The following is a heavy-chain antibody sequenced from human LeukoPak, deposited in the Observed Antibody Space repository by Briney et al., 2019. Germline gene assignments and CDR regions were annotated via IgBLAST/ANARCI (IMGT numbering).Heavy chain of an antibody. D-gene: IGHD2-8*02. J-gene: IGHJ5*02. CDR3: ARDELVGDWFDP. Sequence: SETPSLTCTVSGGSISSYYWSWIRQPAGKGLEWIGRIYTSGSTNYNPSLKSRVTMSVDTSKNQFSLKLSSVTAADTAVYYCARDELVGDWFDPWGQGTLVTVSS. CDR2: IYTSGST. CDR1: GGSISSYY. V-gene: IGHV4-4*07.